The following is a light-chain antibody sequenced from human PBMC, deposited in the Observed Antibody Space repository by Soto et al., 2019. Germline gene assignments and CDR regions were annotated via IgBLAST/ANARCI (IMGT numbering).Light chain of an antibody. CDR2: QAS. Sequence: DIQMTQSPSTLSASVGDRVDITCRASQSVSGWLAWYQQKQGKVPKLLIYQASTLEDGVPSMFSGSESGTELNLTSSSPQPDDSATYDCKHYNDYSYTFGTWTNLAIK. CDR1: QSVSGW. V-gene: IGKV1-5*03. CDR3: KHYNDYSYT. J-gene: IGKJ2*01.